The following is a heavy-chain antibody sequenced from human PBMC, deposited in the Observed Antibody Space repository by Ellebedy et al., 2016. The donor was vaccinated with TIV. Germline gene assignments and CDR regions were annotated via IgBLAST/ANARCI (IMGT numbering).Heavy chain of an antibody. V-gene: IGHV3-74*03. CDR1: GFTFSSYW. J-gene: IGHJ2*01. Sequence: GGSLRLSCTASGFTFSSYWMHWVRQAPGKGLEWVSRCSIHDSGTSYADSVRGRFTSSRDNAKNALYLQMNSLTPDDTAVYYSVRDAGYPGHDWYYDLWGRGTLVAVSP. D-gene: IGHD5-18*01. CDR2: CSIHDSGT. CDR3: VRDAGYPGHDWYYDL.